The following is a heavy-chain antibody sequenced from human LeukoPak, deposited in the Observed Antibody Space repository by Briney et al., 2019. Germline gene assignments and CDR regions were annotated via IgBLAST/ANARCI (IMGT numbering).Heavy chain of an antibody. CDR1: GFTFSSYW. Sequence: GGSLRLSCAASGFTFSSYWMHWVRHAPGKGLVWVSRINSDGSSTSYADSVKGRFTISRDNAKNTLYLQMNSLRAEDTAVYYCAKEPVDYGDYRDYYYYMDVWGKGTTVTVSS. CDR3: AKEPVDYGDYRDYYYYMDV. CDR2: INSDGSST. V-gene: IGHV3-74*01. D-gene: IGHD4-17*01. J-gene: IGHJ6*03.